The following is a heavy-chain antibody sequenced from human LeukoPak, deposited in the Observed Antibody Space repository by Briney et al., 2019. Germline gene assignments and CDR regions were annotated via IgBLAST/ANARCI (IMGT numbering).Heavy chain of an antibody. D-gene: IGHD4-23*01. CDR2: IKLDGSER. J-gene: IGHJ4*02. CDR1: GFTFSTYW. Sequence: GGSLRLSCAASGFTFSTYWMAWVRQAPGKGLEWVANIKLDGSERNYVDSVKGRFTISRDNAKNSLYLQMNSLRAEETALYYCARDYDGNLDYWGQGALVTVSS. CDR3: ARDYDGNLDY. V-gene: IGHV3-7*05.